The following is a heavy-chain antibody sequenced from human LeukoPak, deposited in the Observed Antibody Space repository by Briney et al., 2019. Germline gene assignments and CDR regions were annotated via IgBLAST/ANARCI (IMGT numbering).Heavy chain of an antibody. CDR3: VKDQSAQGYGYFDY. D-gene: IGHD5-18*01. V-gene: IGHV3-64D*09. CDR2: ISSNGGSA. J-gene: IGHJ4*02. Sequence: PGGSLRLSCSASGFTFSSYAMHWVRQAPGKGLEYVSAISSNGGSAYYADSVKGRFSISRDNSKNTLYLQMSSLRAEDTAVYYCVKDQSAQGYGYFDYWGQGTLVTVSS. CDR1: GFTFSSYA.